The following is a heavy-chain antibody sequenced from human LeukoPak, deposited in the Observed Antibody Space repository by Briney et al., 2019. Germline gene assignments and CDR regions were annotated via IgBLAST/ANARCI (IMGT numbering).Heavy chain of an antibody. CDR3: AESHCSSTSCYSDPYYYYYMDV. D-gene: IGHD2-2*01. CDR1: RYTFTSYD. V-gene: IGHV1-8*03. J-gene: IGHJ6*03. Sequence: ASVKVSCKASRYTFTSYDIDWVRQATGPGLEWMGWMNPSSGNTGYAQKFQGRVTITADESTSTAYMELSSLRSEDTAVYYCAESHCSSTSCYSDPYYYYYMDVWGKGTTVTISS. CDR2: MNPSSGNT.